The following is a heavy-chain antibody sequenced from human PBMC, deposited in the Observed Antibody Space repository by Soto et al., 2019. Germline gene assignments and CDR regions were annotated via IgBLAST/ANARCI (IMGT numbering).Heavy chain of an antibody. J-gene: IGHJ6*02. CDR2: IYYSGST. Sequence: SETLSLTCTVSGGSISSGVYYWSWIRQHPGKGMEWIGYIYYSGSTYYNPSLKSRVTISVDTSKNQFSLKLSSVFAAVAAVYYCVRVKNSRLSLYYYYGMDVWGQGTTVTVSS. CDR1: GGSISSGVYY. CDR3: VRVKNSRLSLYYYYGMDV. D-gene: IGHD6-25*01. V-gene: IGHV4-31*03.